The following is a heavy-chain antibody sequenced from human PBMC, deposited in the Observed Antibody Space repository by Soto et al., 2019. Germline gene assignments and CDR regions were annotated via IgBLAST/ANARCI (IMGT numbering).Heavy chain of an antibody. Sequence: PGGSLRLSCAASGFTFSSYAMSRVRQAPGKGLEWVSAISGSGGSTYYADSVKGRFTISRDNSKNTLYLQMNSLRAEDTAVYYCAKSQAGSFPDSRFLEWIIPFDYWGQGTLVTSPQ. CDR3: AKSQAGSFPDSRFLEWIIPFDY. D-gene: IGHD3-3*01. V-gene: IGHV3-23*01. J-gene: IGHJ4*02. CDR2: ISGSGGST. CDR1: GFTFSSYA.